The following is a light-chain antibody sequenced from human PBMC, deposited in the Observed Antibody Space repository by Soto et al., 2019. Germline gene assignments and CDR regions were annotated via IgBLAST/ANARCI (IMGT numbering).Light chain of an antibody. J-gene: IGKJ2*01. CDR1: QSVSSSY. CDR3: QQYGSSPGYT. V-gene: IGKV3-20*01. CDR2: DAS. Sequence: EIVLTQSPGTLSLSPGERATLSCRASQSVSSSYLAWYQQKPGQAPRLLIYDASSRATGIPDRFSGSGSGTAFAPTISRLEPEDLSVYYCQQYGSSPGYTFGQGTKLEIK.